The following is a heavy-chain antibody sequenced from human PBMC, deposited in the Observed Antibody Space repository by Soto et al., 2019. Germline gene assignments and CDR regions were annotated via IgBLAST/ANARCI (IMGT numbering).Heavy chain of an antibody. CDR2: IYYNGYT. CDR3: TRHPPIATFENGLAV. D-gene: IGHD2-21*01. Sequence: SETLSLTCSVSGGSISGYYWSWIRQPPGKGLEWIGYIYYNGYTIYSPSLNSRVTISVDTSKNQFSLKLTSVTAADTAMYYCTRHPPIATFENGLAVWGQGPTVT. V-gene: IGHV4-59*08. CDR1: GGSISGYY. J-gene: IGHJ6*02.